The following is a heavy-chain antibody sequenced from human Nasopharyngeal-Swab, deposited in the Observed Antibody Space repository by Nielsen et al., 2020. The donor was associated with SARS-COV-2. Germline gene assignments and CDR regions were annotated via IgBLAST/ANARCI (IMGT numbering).Heavy chain of an antibody. CDR1: GFTFSSYS. CDR2: VSSSGSYI. V-gene: IGHV3-21*06. CDR3: ARSRTDYGGTWYDAFDI. D-gene: IGHD4/OR15-4a*01. J-gene: IGHJ3*02. Sequence: GWYLRLSCAATGFTFSSYSMNWVRQAPGKGLEWVSSVSSSGSYISYADSLKGRFTISRDNVKNTLYLQMNSLRAEDTAVYYCARSRTDYGGTWYDAFDIWGQGTLVTVSS.